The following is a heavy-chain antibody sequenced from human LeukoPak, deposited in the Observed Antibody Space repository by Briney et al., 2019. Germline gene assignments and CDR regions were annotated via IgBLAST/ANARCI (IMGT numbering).Heavy chain of an antibody. J-gene: IGHJ4*02. D-gene: IGHD3-22*01. CDR3: ARVGSKPEYYFDSSGYYYGGYYFDY. Sequence: ASVKVSCKPSGYTFSNYYIHWVRQAPGQGLEWMGIINPNGGSTSYAQKFQGRVTMTRDTSTSTVYMELSSLRSEDTAVYYCARVGSKPEYYFDSSGYYYGGYYFDYWGQGTLVTVPS. CDR1: GYTFSNYY. CDR2: INPNGGST. V-gene: IGHV1-46*01.